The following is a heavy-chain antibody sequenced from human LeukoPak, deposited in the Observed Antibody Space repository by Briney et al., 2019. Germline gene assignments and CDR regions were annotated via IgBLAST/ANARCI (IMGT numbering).Heavy chain of an antibody. Sequence: GRSLRLSCVASGFTFSSNAMHWVRQAPGQGLEYVSAISSNGGSTYYANSVKSRITISRDNSKNTLYLQVGSLRAEDMAVYDCSRCDVEAVTAMDDNTIYYYYVMDVWGQGTTVTVSS. CDR3: SRCDVEAVTAMDDNTIYYYYVMDV. V-gene: IGHV3-64*01. D-gene: IGHD2-21*02. CDR2: ISSNGGST. CDR1: GFTFSSNA. J-gene: IGHJ6*02.